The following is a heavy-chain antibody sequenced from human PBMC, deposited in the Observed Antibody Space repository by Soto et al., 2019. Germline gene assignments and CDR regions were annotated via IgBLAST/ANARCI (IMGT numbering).Heavy chain of an antibody. CDR3: TRGPPRVQWFDP. J-gene: IGHJ5*02. CDR2: INHSGST. CDR1: GGSFSGYY. V-gene: IGHV4-34*01. Sequence: PSETLSLTXAVYGGSFSGYYWSWIRQPPGKGLEWIGEINHSGSTNYNPSLKSRVTMSLDTSRNQFSLKLSSVTAADTAVYYCTRGPPRVQWFDPWGLGTLVTVSS.